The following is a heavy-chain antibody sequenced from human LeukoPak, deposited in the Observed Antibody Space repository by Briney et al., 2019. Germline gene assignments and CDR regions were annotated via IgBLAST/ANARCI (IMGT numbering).Heavy chain of an antibody. CDR3: AKAHSSGWATIDY. J-gene: IGHJ4*02. CDR2: SSWNSGSI. Sequence: GRSLRLSCAASGFTFDDYAMHWVRQAPGKGLEWVSGSSWNSGSIGYADSVKGRFTISRDNAKNSLYLQMNSLRAEDTALYYCAKAHSSGWATIDYWGQGTLVTVSS. D-gene: IGHD6-19*01. V-gene: IGHV3-9*01. CDR1: GFTFDDYA.